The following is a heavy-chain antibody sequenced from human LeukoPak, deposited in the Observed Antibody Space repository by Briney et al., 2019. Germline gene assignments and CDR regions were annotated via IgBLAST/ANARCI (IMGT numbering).Heavy chain of an antibody. J-gene: IGHJ4*02. V-gene: IGHV4-34*01. CDR2: INDSGST. D-gene: IGHD3-16*02. CDR1: GGSFSGYY. CDR3: ARGQYDYVWGSYRLDY. Sequence: SETLSLTCAVYGGSFSGYYWSWIRQPPGKGLEWIGEINDSGSTNYNPSLKSRVTISVDTSKNQFSLKLNSVTAADTAVYYCARGQYDYVWGSYRLDYWGQGTLVTVSS.